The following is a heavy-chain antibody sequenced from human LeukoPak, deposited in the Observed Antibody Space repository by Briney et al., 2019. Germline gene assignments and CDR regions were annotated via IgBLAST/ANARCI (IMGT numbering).Heavy chain of an antibody. CDR2: IYHSGST. J-gene: IGHJ4*02. D-gene: IGHD5-18*01. CDR1: GYSISSRYY. Sequence: KTSETLSLTCAVSGYSISSRYYWGWIRQPPGKGLEWIGVIYHSGSTHYNPSPKSPVTISVDTSKNQFFLKLSSVTDADTAVYYCARDLGGYSYGNFDYWGQGTLVTVSS. V-gene: IGHV4-38-2*02. CDR3: ARDLGGYSYGNFDY.